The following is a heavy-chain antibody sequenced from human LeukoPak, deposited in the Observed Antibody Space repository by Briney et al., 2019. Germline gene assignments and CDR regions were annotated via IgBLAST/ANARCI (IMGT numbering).Heavy chain of an antibody. CDR1: GFIFSDHY. CDR2: TNGDGSGT. J-gene: IGHJ6*02. V-gene: IGHV3-74*01. CDR3: ARDLDGYYDAMDV. Sequence: GGSLRLSCGASGFIFSDHYMHWVRQAPGKGLVWVSRTNGDGSGTTYADSVKGRFTISRDNAKNTLYLQMNSLKAKDTAVYYCARDLDGYYDAMDVWGQGTTVTVSS. D-gene: IGHD3-22*01.